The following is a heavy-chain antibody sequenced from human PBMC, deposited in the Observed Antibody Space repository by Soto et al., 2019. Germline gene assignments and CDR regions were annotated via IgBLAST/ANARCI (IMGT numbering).Heavy chain of an antibody. D-gene: IGHD3-10*01. V-gene: IGHV1-24*01. J-gene: IGHJ4*02. CDR1: GYTLTELS. CDR2: FDPVDGET. Sequence: ASVKVSCKVSGYTLTELSMHWVRQAPGKGLEWMGGFDPVDGETIYAQKFQGRVTMTEDTSTDTAYMELSSLRSEDTAVYYCATDRAVYGSGSYYIPRYWGQGTLVTVSS. CDR3: ATDRAVYGSGSYYIPRY.